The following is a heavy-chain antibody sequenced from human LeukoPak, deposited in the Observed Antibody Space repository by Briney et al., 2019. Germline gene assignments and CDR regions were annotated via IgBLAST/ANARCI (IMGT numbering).Heavy chain of an antibody. CDR1: GGSISSYY. J-gene: IGHJ4*02. Sequence: SETLSLTCTVSGGSISSYYWSWIRQPPGKGLEWIGYIYYSGSTNYNPSLKSRVTISVETSMNEFSLKLRSVTAADTAVYYCARVTGYRIEDYFDYWGQGTLVTVSS. D-gene: IGHD6-13*01. V-gene: IGHV4-59*01. CDR3: ARVTGYRIEDYFDY. CDR2: IYYSGST.